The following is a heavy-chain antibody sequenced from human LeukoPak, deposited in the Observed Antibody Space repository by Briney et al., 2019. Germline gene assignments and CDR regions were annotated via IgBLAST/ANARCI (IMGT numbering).Heavy chain of an antibody. V-gene: IGHV7-4-1*02. D-gene: IGHD3-22*01. CDR1: GYTFTSNS. CDR3: ARDLRVIVFHF. CDR2: ISANTGNP. J-gene: IGHJ3*01. Sequence: ASVKVSCKASGYTFTSNSINWVRQAPGQGLEWMGWISANTGNPTYAQGFTGRFVFSMDTSVSTAYLEISSLKAEDTAVYYCARDLRVIVFHFWGQGTMVTASS.